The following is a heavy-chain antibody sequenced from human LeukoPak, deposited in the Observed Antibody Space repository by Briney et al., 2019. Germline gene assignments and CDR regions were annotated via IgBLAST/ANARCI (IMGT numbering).Heavy chain of an antibody. CDR1: GFTFSSYA. V-gene: IGHV3-23*01. Sequence: PGGSLRLSCAASGFTFSSYAMSWVRQAPGKGLEWVSAISGSGGSTYYADSVKGRFTISRDNSKNTLYLQMNSLRAEDTAVYYCAKVEVDTAMPYPDYYDSSDQPPYYFDYWGQGTLVTVSS. J-gene: IGHJ4*02. CDR2: ISGSGGST. D-gene: IGHD3-22*01. CDR3: AKVEVDTAMPYPDYYDSSDQPPYYFDY.